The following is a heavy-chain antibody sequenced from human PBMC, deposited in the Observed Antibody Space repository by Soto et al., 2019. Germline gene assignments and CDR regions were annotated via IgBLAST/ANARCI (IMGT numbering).Heavy chain of an antibody. V-gene: IGHV3-30*18. D-gene: IGHD3-22*01. Sequence: QVQLVESGGGVVQPGRSLRLSCAASGFTFSSYGMHWVRQAPGKGLEWVAVISYDGSNKYYADSVKGRFTISRDNSKNTLYLQRNSLRAEDTAVYFCAKGSDTSGYYYRSVSDYFDYCGQGTLVTVSS. J-gene: IGHJ4*02. CDR2: ISYDGSNK. CDR3: AKGSDTSGYYYRSVSDYFDY. CDR1: GFTFSSYG.